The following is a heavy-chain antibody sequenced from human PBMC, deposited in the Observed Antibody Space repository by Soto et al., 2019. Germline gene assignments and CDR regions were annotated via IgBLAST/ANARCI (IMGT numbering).Heavy chain of an antibody. D-gene: IGHD6-13*01. CDR3: ARGVAAAGYYYMDV. CDR2: IYYSGST. V-gene: IGHV4-61*01. CDR1: GGSVSSGSYY. Sequence: LPETLSLTCTVSGGSVSSGSYYWSWIRQPPGKGLEWIGYIYYSGSTNYNPSLKSRVTISVDTSKNQFSLKLSSVTAADTAVYYCARGVAAAGYYYMDVWGKGTTVTVSS. J-gene: IGHJ6*03.